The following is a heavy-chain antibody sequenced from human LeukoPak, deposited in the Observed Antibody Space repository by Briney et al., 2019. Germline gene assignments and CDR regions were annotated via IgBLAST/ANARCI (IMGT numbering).Heavy chain of an antibody. CDR3: AKDFPLAFDY. CDR1: GFTFSSYA. CDR2: ISYDGSNK. D-gene: IGHD2-15*01. J-gene: IGHJ4*02. Sequence: GGSLRLSCAASGFTFSSYAMHWVRQAPGKGLEWVAVISYDGSNKYYADSVKGRFTISRDNSKNTLYLQMNSLRAEDTAVYYCAKDFPLAFDYWGQGTLVTVSS. V-gene: IGHV3-30*04.